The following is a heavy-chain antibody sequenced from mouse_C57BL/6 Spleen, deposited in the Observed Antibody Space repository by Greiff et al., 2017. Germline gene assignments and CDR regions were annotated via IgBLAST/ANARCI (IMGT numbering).Heavy chain of an antibody. Sequence: QVQLQQSDAELVKPGASVTISCKVSGYTFTDHTIHWMKQRPEQGLEWIGYIYPRDGSTKYNEKFKGKATLTADKSSSTAYMQLNSRTSEDSAVYFCARGWLLPYYFDYWGQGTTLTVSS. V-gene: IGHV1-78*01. CDR3: ARGWLLPYYFDY. CDR1: GYTFTDHT. D-gene: IGHD2-3*01. CDR2: IYPRDGST. J-gene: IGHJ2*01.